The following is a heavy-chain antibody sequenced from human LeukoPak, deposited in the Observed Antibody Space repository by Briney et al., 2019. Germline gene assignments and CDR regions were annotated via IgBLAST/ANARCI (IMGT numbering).Heavy chain of an antibody. CDR1: GYSISSGYY. CDR3: ARQYCTNGVCNMYNWFDP. Sequence: PSETLSLTCAVSGYSISSGYYWGWIRQPPGKGLEWIGSIYHSGSAYYNPSLKSRVTISVDTSKNQFSLKLSSVTAADTAVYYCARQYCTNGVCNMYNWFDPWGQGTLVTVSS. D-gene: IGHD2-8*01. V-gene: IGHV4-38-2*01. J-gene: IGHJ5*02. CDR2: IYHSGSA.